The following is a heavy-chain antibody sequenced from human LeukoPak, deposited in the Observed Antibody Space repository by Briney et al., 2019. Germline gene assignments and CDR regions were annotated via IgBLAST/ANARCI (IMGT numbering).Heavy chain of an antibody. V-gene: IGHV3-48*04. CDR1: GFTFSSYW. D-gene: IGHD5-18*01. J-gene: IGHJ5*02. Sequence: GGSLRLSCAASGFTFSSYWMTWIRQAPGKGLEWISYLSNSGSAVYYADSVKGRFTISRDNAKNSLYLQLNTLRAEDTAVYYCARSSRYSYGHLWGQGTLVTVSS. CDR2: LSNSGSAV. CDR3: ARSSRYSYGHL.